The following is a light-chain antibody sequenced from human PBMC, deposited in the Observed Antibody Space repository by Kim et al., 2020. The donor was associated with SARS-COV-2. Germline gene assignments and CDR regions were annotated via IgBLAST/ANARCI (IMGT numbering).Light chain of an antibody. J-gene: IGLJ2*01. CDR2: AVS. V-gene: IGLV2-14*04. CDR3: SSYTRSDTLV. CDR1: SSDIVGYNY. Sequence: GQSIIIPCTRTSSDIVGYNYVSWYHEHPGKAPKLIIYAVSKRPFGVSNRCSGSKSGNTASLTISGLQAADDADYYCSSYTRSDTLVFGGGTQLPVL.